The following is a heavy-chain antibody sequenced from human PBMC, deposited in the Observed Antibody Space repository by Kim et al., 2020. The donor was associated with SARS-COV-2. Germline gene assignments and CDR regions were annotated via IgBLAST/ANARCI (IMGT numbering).Heavy chain of an antibody. CDR3: ARAGLQGALDY. V-gene: IGHV3-7*03. J-gene: IGHJ4*02. Sequence: YMGPMKGRFTISGDSAKNSLYLQMKYLSVEDTAIYYCARAGLQGALDYWGRGTLVTVSS.